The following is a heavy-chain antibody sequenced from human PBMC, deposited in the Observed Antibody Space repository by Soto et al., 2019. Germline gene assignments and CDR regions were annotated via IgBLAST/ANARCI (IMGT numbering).Heavy chain of an antibody. J-gene: IGHJ6*02. CDR1: GFTFSSHW. V-gene: IGHV3-7*05. CDR3: ASGWAYYYYGMDV. CDR2: IKQDGSEK. D-gene: IGHD2-2*03. Sequence: GGSLRLSCAASGFTFSSHWMSWVRQAPGKGLEWVANIKQDGSEKYYVDSVKGRFTISRDNAKNSLYLQMNSLRAEDTAVYYCASGWAYYYYGMDVWGQGTTVTVSS.